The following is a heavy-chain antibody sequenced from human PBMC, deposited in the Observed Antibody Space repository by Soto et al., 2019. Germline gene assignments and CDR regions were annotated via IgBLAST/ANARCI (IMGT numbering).Heavy chain of an antibody. D-gene: IGHD6-19*01. CDR2: INHSGST. Sequence: ETLSLTCAFYGGSFSGYYWSWIRQPPGKGLEWIGEINHSGSTNYNPSLKSRVTISVDTSKNQFSLKLSSVTAADTAVYYCARDSQWLVYYYYGMDVWGQGTTVTVSS. CDR1: GGSFSGYY. J-gene: IGHJ6*02. CDR3: ARDSQWLVYYYYGMDV. V-gene: IGHV4-34*01.